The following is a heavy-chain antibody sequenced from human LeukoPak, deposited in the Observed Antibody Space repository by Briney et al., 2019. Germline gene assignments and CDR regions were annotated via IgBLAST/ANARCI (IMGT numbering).Heavy chain of an antibody. Sequence: GGSLRLSCAASGFTFSSYAMSWVRQAPGKGLEWVSAISGSGGSTYYADSVKGRFTISGDNSKNTLYLQMNSLRAEDTAVYYCAKVSLPYSNYYFDYWGQGTLVTVSS. J-gene: IGHJ4*02. D-gene: IGHD4-11*01. CDR3: AKVSLPYSNYYFDY. V-gene: IGHV3-23*01. CDR2: ISGSGGST. CDR1: GFTFSSYA.